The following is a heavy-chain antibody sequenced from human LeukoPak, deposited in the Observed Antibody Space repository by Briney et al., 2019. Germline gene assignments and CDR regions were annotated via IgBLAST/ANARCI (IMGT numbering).Heavy chain of an antibody. V-gene: IGHV1-18*04. D-gene: IGHD3-22*01. Sequence: ASVKVSCKASGYTFTRHYMNWVRQAPGQGLEWMGWISAYNGNTNYAQKLQGRVTMTTDTSTSTAYMELWSLRSDDTAVYYCARDWSNYYDSSGERGTWGQGTLVTVSS. J-gene: IGHJ5*02. CDR3: ARDWSNYYDSSGERGT. CDR1: GYTFTRHY. CDR2: ISAYNGNT.